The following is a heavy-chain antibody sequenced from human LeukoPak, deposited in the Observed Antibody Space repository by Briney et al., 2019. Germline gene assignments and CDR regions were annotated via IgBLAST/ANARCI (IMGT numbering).Heavy chain of an antibody. CDR2: IYTSGST. Sequence: SETLSLTCTVSGGSISSYYWSWIRQPAGKGLEWIGRIYTSGSTNYNPSLKSRVTMSVDTSKNQFSLKLSSVTAADTAVYYCARRVTGTTLYFDPYYFDYWGQGTLVTVSS. J-gene: IGHJ4*02. D-gene: IGHD1-20*01. V-gene: IGHV4-4*07. CDR3: ARRVTGTTLYFDPYYFDY. CDR1: GGSISSYY.